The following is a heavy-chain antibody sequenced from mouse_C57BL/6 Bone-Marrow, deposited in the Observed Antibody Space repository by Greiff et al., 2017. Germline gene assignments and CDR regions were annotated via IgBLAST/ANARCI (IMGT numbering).Heavy chain of an antibody. Sequence: EVQLQQSGPELVKPGASVKIPCKASGYTFTDYNMDWVKQSHGKSLEWIGDINPNNGGTIYNQKFKGKATLTVDKSSSTAYMELRSLTSEDTAVYYCARSNGYYKGAWFAYWGQGTLVTVSA. CDR1: GYTFTDYN. D-gene: IGHD2-3*01. V-gene: IGHV1-18*01. J-gene: IGHJ3*01. CDR3: ARSNGYYKGAWFAY. CDR2: INPNNGGT.